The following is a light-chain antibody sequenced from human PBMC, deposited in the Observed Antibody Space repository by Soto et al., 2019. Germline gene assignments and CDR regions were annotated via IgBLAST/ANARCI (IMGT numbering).Light chain of an antibody. Sequence: DIQMNQSPSSLSASSGDRVTITCRASQNIGKYLIWYQQKPGRPPKVLVYGASNLQSGVSSRFSGDGFGTEFSLTINSLRPEDFATYYCQQSYNLPRTFGQGTTLDTK. J-gene: IGKJ2*01. CDR3: QQSYNLPRT. CDR1: QNIGKY. V-gene: IGKV1-39*01. CDR2: GAS.